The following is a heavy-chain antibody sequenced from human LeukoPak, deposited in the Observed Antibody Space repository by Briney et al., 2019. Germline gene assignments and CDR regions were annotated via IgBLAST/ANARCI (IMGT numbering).Heavy chain of an antibody. CDR3: ARDSTGIAFDP. V-gene: IGHV4-4*07. J-gene: IGHJ5*02. D-gene: IGHD1-14*01. CDR1: GASISSYY. Sequence: PSETLSLTCIVSGASISSYYWSWIRHPAGKELEWIGRLQPSGATNYNPSLESRVTMSVDTSKNQFSLSLTSVTAADTAVYYCARDSTGIAFDPWGQGTLVTVSS. CDR2: LQPSGAT.